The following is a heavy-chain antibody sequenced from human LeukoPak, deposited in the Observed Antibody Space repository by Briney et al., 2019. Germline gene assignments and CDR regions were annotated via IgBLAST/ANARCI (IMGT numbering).Heavy chain of an antibody. J-gene: IGHJ4*02. CDR3: ARDKSLRFLEWLPPGGFDY. CDR2: ISYDGSNK. CDR1: GFTFSSYA. V-gene: IGHV3-30*01. D-gene: IGHD3-3*01. Sequence: PGGSLRLSCAASGFTFSSYAMSWVRQAPGKGLEWVAVISYDGSNKYYADSVKGRFTISRDNSKNTLYLQMNSLKAEDTAVYYCARDKSLRFLEWLPPGGFDYWGQGTLGTVSS.